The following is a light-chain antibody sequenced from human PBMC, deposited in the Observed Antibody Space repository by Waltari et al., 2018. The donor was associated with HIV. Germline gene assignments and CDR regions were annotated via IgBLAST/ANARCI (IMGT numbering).Light chain of an antibody. Sequence: QSALTQPASVSGSPGQSITISCTDTSSDVGSYNLVSWYQQHPGKAPKLMIYEGSKRPSGVSNRFSGSKSGNTASLTISGLQSEDEADYYCCSYAVRVFGGGTKLTVL. V-gene: IGLV2-23*01. J-gene: IGLJ3*02. CDR1: SSDVGSYNL. CDR3: CSYAVRV. CDR2: EGS.